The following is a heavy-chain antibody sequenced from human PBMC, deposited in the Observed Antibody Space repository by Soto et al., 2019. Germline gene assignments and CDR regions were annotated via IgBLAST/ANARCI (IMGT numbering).Heavy chain of an antibody. V-gene: IGHV3-66*01. D-gene: IGHD6-6*01. J-gene: IGHJ6*03. CDR3: ARMRSSSAGRFYYYYYMDV. CDR2: IYSGGLT. Sequence: EVQVVESGGGLVQPGGSLRLSCAAPGFTVSDTYMIWVRQPPGKGLEWVSLIYSGGLTYYADSVKGRFTISRDSSNNTLSLQLISLRAEDTAVYYCARMRSSSAGRFYYYYYMDVWGKGTTVTVSS. CDR1: GFTVSDTY.